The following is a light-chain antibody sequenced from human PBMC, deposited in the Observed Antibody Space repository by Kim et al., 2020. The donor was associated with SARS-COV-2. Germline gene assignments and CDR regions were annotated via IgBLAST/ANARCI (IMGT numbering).Light chain of an antibody. V-gene: IGKV3-20*01. CDR2: RTS. Sequence: PGEGATLSCRASQSVSSIYLAWYQQKLGQAPRLLIYRTSIRATGIPDRFSGSGSGTDFTLTISRLEPEDFAVYYCQQYSNSLGTFGQGTKL. J-gene: IGKJ2*02. CDR1: QSVSSIY. CDR3: QQYSNSLGT.